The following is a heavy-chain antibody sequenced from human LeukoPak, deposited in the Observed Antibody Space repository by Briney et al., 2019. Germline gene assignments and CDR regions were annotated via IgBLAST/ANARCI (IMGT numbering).Heavy chain of an antibody. V-gene: IGHV3-23*01. Sequence: GGSLTLSCAASGFTFSNYAMTWVRQAPGKGLEWVSGISGSGGNPYYADSVKGRFTISRDNSKNTVYLQMNSLRADDTAVYYCAKGLSTSYYSDFDYWGQGTLATVSS. D-gene: IGHD2-2*01. CDR1: GFTFSNYA. CDR3: AKGLSTSYYSDFDY. J-gene: IGHJ4*02. CDR2: ISGSGGNP.